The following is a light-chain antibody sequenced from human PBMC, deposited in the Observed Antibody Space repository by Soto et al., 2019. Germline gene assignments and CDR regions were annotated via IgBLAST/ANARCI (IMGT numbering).Light chain of an antibody. Sequence: QSVLTQPASVSGSPGQSITISCTGTSSDVGGYNYVSWYQHNPGKAPKLIIYDVSNRPSGVSIRFSGSKSDNTASLTISGLQPEDEADYHCSSYTTSNTRQIVFGTGTKVTVL. CDR3: SSYTTSNTRQIV. CDR2: DVS. J-gene: IGLJ1*01. CDR1: SSDVGGYNY. V-gene: IGLV2-14*03.